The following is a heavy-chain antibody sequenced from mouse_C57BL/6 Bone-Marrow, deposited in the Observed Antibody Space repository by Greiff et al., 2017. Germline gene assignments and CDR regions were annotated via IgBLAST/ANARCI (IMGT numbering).Heavy chain of an antibody. Sequence: EVQLQQSGPELVKPGASVKISCKASGYTFTDYYMNWVKQSHGKSLEWIGDINPNNGGTSYNQKFKGKATLTVDKSSSTAYMELRSLTSEDSAVYYCAREEEFAYWGQGTLVTVSA. CDR3: AREEEFAY. CDR1: GYTFTDYY. CDR2: INPNNGGT. J-gene: IGHJ3*01. V-gene: IGHV1-26*01.